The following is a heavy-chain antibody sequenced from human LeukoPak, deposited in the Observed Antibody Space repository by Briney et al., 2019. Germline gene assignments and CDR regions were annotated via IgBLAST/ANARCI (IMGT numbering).Heavy chain of an antibody. CDR1: GFTFSSYG. CDR2: IRYDGSDK. D-gene: IGHD3-16*02. V-gene: IGHV3-30*02. Sequence: GGSLRLSCAASGFTFSSYGMHWVRQAPGKGLEWVAFIRYDGSDKYYADSVKGRFTISRDNAKNSLYLQMNSLRAEDTAVYYCARDDYVWGSYRYWDYWGQGTLVTVSS. CDR3: ARDDYVWGSYRYWDY. J-gene: IGHJ4*02.